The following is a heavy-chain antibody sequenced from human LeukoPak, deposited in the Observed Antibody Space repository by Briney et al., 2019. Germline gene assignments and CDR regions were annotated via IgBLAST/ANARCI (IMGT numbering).Heavy chain of an antibody. CDR2: ILYDGRKV. CDR1: GFNFRNYG. CDR3: ARDDGDGGNNLDY. Sequence: GGSLRLSCAASGFNFRNYGMHWVCQAPGKGLEWVALILYDGRKVYHADSVKGRFTISRDNSKNTLYLQMNSLRAEDTALYYCARDDGDGGNNLDYWGQGTLVTVSS. V-gene: IGHV3-30*02. J-gene: IGHJ4*02. D-gene: IGHD4-23*01.